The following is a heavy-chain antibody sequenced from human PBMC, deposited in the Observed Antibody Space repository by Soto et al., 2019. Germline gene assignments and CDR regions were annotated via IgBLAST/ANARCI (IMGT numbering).Heavy chain of an antibody. J-gene: IGHJ4*02. V-gene: IGHV4-39*01. CDR2: VHDTGTT. CDR1: GGSVSSGGNY. D-gene: IGHD6-6*01. CDR3: ARGLSSPSAAGV. Sequence: QLQLQESGPGLVKPSETLSLTCAVSGGSVSSGGNYWGWIRQSPGEGLGWIGSVHDTGTTHYNPPLTSPATISVDTSKNQFSLNVNSVTAADTAVYYCARGLSSPSAAGVWGQGTLVTVSS.